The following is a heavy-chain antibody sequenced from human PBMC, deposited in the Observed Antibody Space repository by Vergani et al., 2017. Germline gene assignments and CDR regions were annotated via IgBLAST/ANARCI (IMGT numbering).Heavy chain of an antibody. CDR2: IYYSGST. CDR3: GTFRGVIIH. D-gene: IGHD3-10*01. Sequence: QVQLQESGPGLVKPSEPLSLTCTVSGGSISSYYWSWIRQPPGKGLEWIGYIYYSGSTNYNPSLKSRVTISVDTSKNQFSLKLSSVTAADTAVYYCGTFRGVIIHWGQGTLVTVSS. V-gene: IGHV4-59*12. J-gene: IGHJ4*02. CDR1: GGSISSYY.